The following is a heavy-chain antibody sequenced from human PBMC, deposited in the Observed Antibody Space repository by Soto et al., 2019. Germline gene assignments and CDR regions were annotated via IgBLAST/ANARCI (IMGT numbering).Heavy chain of an antibody. CDR1: GGSISSSSYY. V-gene: IGHV4-39*02. Sequence: PSETLSLTCTVSGGSISSSSYYWGWIRQPPGKGLEWIGSIYYSGSTYYNPSLKSRVTISVDMSKNQFSLKLSSVTAEDTAVYYCARDVENGKHSYVYWGHGTLVTVSS. J-gene: IGHJ4*01. D-gene: IGHD1-26*01. CDR2: IYYSGST. CDR3: ARDVENGKHSYVY.